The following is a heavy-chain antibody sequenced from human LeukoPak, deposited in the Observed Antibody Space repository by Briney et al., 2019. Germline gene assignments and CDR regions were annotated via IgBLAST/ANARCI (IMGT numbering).Heavy chain of an antibody. CDR1: GFTFSSYG. CDR3: AKDLRGSETYGIDY. J-gene: IGHJ4*02. CDR2: IRYDGSNK. V-gene: IGHV3-30*02. D-gene: IGHD3-10*01. Sequence: GGSLRLSCAASGFTFSSYGMHWVRQAPGKGLEWVAFIRYDGSNKYYADSVKGRFTISRDNSKNTLYLQMNSLRAEDTAVYYCAKDLRGSETYGIDYWGQGTLVTVSS.